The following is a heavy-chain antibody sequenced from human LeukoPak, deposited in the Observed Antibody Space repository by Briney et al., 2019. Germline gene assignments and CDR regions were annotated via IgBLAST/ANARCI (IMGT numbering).Heavy chain of an antibody. V-gene: IGHV1-2*02. CDR3: ASIPDFSGWSVDY. CDR2: INPNSGGT. D-gene: IGHD6-19*01. Sequence: GASVKVSCKASGYTFTSYDINWVRQAPGQGLEWMGWINPNSGGTNYAQKFQGRVTMTRDTSISTAYMELSRLRSDDTAVYYCASIPDFSGWSVDYWGQGTLVTVSS. CDR1: GYTFTSYD. J-gene: IGHJ4*02.